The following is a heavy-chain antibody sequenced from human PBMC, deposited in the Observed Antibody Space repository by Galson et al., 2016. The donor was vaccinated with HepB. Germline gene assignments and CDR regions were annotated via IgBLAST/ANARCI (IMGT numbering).Heavy chain of an antibody. V-gene: IGHV4-39*02. D-gene: IGHD6-13*01. Sequence: TLSLTCSVSGGSISDSYYYWDWIRQPPGKGPEWIGSVYYSGSTYYNPSLKSRVTISVDTSKNQFSLRLSSVTAADTAVYYCARERAGKMGYWGQGTLVTVSS. CDR2: VYYSGST. J-gene: IGHJ4*02. CDR1: GGSISDSYYY. CDR3: ARERAGKMGY.